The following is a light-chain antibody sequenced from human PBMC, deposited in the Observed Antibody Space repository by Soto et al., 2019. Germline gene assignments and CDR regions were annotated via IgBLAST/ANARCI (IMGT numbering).Light chain of an antibody. J-gene: IGLJ2*01. CDR1: SSDVGGYNY. Sequence: QSALTQPASESGSPGQSITISCTGTSSDVGGYNYVSWYQQHPGKAPKLMIYDVSNRPSGVSNRFSGSKSGNTASLTISGVQAEDEADYYCSSYTSSSTLVVFGGGTKLTVL. V-gene: IGLV2-14*01. CDR3: SSYTSSSTLVV. CDR2: DVS.